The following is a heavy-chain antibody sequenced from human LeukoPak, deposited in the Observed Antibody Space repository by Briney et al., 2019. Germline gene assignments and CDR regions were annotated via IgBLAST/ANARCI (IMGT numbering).Heavy chain of an antibody. D-gene: IGHD6-19*01. J-gene: IGHJ4*02. V-gene: IGHV3-74*01. CDR1: EFTFSGYW. CDR3: ARRSGIAVAGAFDY. Sequence: QPGGSLRVSCAASEFTFSGYWMHWVRQAPGKGLVWVSRINTDGSSTSYADFVKGRFTISRDNSKNTLHLQMNSLRAEDTAVYFCARRSGIAVAGAFDYWGQGTLVTVSS. CDR2: INTDGSST.